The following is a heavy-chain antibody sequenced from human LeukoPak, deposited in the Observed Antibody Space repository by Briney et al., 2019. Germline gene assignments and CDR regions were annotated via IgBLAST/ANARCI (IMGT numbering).Heavy chain of an antibody. CDR2: ISSSSSYT. D-gene: IGHD2-2*01. Sequence: GGSLRLSCAASGFTFRNYAMSWIRQAPGKGLEWVSYISSSSSYTNYADSVKGRFTISRDNAKNSLYLQMNSLRAEDTAVYYCVRSVVVPAAMSWYYYGMDVWGQGTTVTVSS. J-gene: IGHJ6*02. CDR3: VRSVVVPAAMSWYYYGMDV. CDR1: GFTFRNYA. V-gene: IGHV3-11*03.